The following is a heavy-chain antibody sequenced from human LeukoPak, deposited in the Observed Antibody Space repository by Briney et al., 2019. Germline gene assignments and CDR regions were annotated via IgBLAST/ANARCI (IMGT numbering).Heavy chain of an antibody. CDR3: ARETVGAFAWDY. V-gene: IGHV1-2*02. CDR2: INPNSGGT. CDR1: GYTFTSYD. Sequence: GASVKVSCKASGYTFTSYDINWVRQATGQGLEWMGWINPNSGGTNYAQKFQGRVTMTRDTSISTAYMELSRLRSDDTAVYYCARETVGAFAWDYWGQGTLVTVSS. J-gene: IGHJ4*02. D-gene: IGHD1-26*01.